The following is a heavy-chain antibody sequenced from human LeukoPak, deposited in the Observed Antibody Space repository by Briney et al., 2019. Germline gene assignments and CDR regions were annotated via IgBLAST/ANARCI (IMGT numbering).Heavy chain of an antibody. Sequence: ASVKVSCKASGYSLNAYYMHWVRQAPGQGPEWMGWINPSADTNFAQKFQGRVTMTRDTSISTAYMELSRLRSDDTAVYYCTRGEFNGPDFDFWGQGTLVTVSS. D-gene: IGHD3-10*01. V-gene: IGHV1-2*02. CDR2: INPSADT. CDR1: GYSLNAYY. J-gene: IGHJ4*02. CDR3: TRGEFNGPDFDF.